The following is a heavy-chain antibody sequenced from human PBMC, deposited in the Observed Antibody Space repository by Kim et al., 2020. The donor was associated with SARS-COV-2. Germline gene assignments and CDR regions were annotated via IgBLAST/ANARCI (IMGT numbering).Heavy chain of an antibody. V-gene: IGHV1-69*13. Sequence: SVKVSCKASGGTFSSYAISWVRQAPGQGLEWMGGIIPIFGTANYAQKFQGRVTITADESTSTAYMELSSLRSEDTAVYYCARSGSGYYYTGVGAFDIWGQGTMVTVSS. J-gene: IGHJ3*02. CDR2: IIPIFGTA. CDR1: GGTFSSYA. D-gene: IGHD3-22*01. CDR3: ARSGSGYYYTGVGAFDI.